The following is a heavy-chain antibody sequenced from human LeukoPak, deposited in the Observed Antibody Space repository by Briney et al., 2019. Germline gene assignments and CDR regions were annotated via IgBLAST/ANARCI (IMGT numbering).Heavy chain of an antibody. CDR2: INPSGGST. Sequence: ASVKVSCKASGYTFTSYYVHWVRQAPGQGLEWMGIINPSGGSTSYTQKFQGRVTMTRDTSTSTVYMELSSLRSEDTAVYYCARVSGMGMDVWGQGTTVTVSS. CDR1: GYTFTSYY. D-gene: IGHD2-15*01. J-gene: IGHJ6*02. V-gene: IGHV1-46*01. CDR3: ARVSGMGMDV.